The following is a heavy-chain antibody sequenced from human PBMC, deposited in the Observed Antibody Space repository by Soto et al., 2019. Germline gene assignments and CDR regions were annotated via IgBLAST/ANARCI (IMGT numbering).Heavy chain of an antibody. J-gene: IGHJ5*02. D-gene: IGHD3-10*01. CDR3: AREHYGNSAWFDP. CDR2: MSANNGNT. Sequence: GESLKISCKASGYTFTSYGISWVRQATGQGLEWMGWMSANNGNTSYAQKFQGRVTMTRNTSISTAYMELSSLRSEYTAVYYCAREHYGNSAWFDPWGQGTLVTVSS. V-gene: IGHV1-8*02. CDR1: GYTFTSYG.